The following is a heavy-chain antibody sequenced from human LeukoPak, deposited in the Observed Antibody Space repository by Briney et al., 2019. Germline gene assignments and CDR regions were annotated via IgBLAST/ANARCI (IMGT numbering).Heavy chain of an antibody. CDR3: ARGSAHTY. Sequence: SETLSLTCAVYGGSFSGYYWSWIRQPPGKGLEWIGEINHSGSTNYNPSLRSRVTISVDTSKNQFSLKLSSVTAADTAVYYCARGSAHTYWGQGTLVTVSS. CDR1: GGSFSGYY. J-gene: IGHJ4*02. CDR2: INHSGST. V-gene: IGHV4-34*01.